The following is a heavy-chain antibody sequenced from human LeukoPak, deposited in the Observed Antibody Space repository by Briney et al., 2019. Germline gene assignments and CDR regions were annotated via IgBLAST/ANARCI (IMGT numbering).Heavy chain of an antibody. CDR3: ATPHYYDSSGYYY. Sequence: GGSLRLSCAASGLTFSSYSMNWVRQAPGKGLEWVSYISSSSSTIYYADSVKGRFTISRDNAKNSLYLQMNSLRAEDTAVYYCATPHYYDSSGYYYWGQGTLVTVSS. V-gene: IGHV3-48*04. CDR1: GLTFSSYS. J-gene: IGHJ4*02. CDR2: ISSSSSTI. D-gene: IGHD3-22*01.